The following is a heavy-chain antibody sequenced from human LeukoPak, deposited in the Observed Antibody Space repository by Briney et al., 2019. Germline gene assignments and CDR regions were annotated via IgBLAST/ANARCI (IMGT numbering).Heavy chain of an antibody. D-gene: IGHD1-26*01. CDR2: FDPEDGET. CDR3: ATSSGSYTPQNYYYYYMDV. V-gene: IGHV1-24*01. Sequence: ASVRVSCKVSGYTLTELSMHWVRQAPGKGLEWMGGFDPEDGETIYAQKFQGRVTMTEDTSTDTAYMELSSLRSEDTAVYYCATSSGSYTPQNYYYYYMDVWGKGTTVTVS. CDR1: GYTLTELS. J-gene: IGHJ6*03.